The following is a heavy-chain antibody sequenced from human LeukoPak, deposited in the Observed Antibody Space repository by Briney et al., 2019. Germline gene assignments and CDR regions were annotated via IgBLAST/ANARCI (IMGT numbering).Heavy chain of an antibody. Sequence: SETLSLTCTVSGGSISSYYWSWIRQPPGKGLEWIGYIYYSGSTNYNPSLKSRVTISVDRSKNQFSLKLSSVTAADTAMYFCARTPTYCGGDCYYFDPWGQGTLVTVSS. CDR1: GGSISSYY. J-gene: IGHJ5*02. CDR2: IYYSGST. D-gene: IGHD2-21*02. V-gene: IGHV4-59*12. CDR3: ARTPTYCGGDCYYFDP.